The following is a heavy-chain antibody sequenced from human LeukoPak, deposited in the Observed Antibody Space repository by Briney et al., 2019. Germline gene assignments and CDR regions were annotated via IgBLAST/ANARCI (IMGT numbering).Heavy chain of an antibody. CDR3: ARHVPYSSSWSWPYYYYYGLDV. V-gene: IGHV4-34*01. CDR1: GGSFSGYY. J-gene: IGHJ6*02. D-gene: IGHD6-13*01. Sequence: PSETLSLTCAVYGGSFSGYYWSWIRQPPGKGLEWIGEINHSGSTNYNPSLKSRVTISVDTSKNQFSLKLSSVTAADTAVYYCARHVPYSSSWSWPYYYYYGLDVWGQGTTVTVSS. CDR2: INHSGST.